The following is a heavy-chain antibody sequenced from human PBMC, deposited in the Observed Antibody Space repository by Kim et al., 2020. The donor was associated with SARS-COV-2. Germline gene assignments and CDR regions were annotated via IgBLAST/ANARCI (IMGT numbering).Heavy chain of an antibody. J-gene: IGHJ4*02. V-gene: IGHV3-30*01. Sequence: DSVRGRITISRDNSKNTLYLQMNSLRAEDAAVYYCAREFVAAAGTSFFDYWGQGTLVTVSS. D-gene: IGHD6-13*01. CDR3: AREFVAAAGTSFFDY.